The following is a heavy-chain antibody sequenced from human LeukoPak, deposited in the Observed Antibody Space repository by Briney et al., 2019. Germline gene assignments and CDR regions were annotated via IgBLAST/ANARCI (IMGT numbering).Heavy chain of an antibody. Sequence: GGSLRLSCAASGFTFSSYGMHWVRQAPGKGLEWVAFIRYDGSNKYYADSVKGRFTISRDNSKNTLYLQMNSLRAEDTAVYYCAKDPRHDSGSYYNLNYYYYMDVWGKGTTVTISS. D-gene: IGHD3-10*01. CDR1: GFTFSSYG. J-gene: IGHJ6*03. V-gene: IGHV3-30*02. CDR2: IRYDGSNK. CDR3: AKDPRHDSGSYYNLNYYYYMDV.